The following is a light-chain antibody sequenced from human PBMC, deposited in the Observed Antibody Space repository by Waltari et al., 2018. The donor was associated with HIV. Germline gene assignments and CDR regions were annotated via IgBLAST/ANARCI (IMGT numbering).Light chain of an antibody. V-gene: IGLV1-47*01. CDR2: RDY. Sequence: QSVLTQPPSASGTLGQRVTISCPVSNSNVGSKPVYSFQQVPGTAPKLLIYRDYQRRSGIPDRFSGSKSGASASLTISGLRSEDEADYYCVAWDDSLSGYVFGTGTKVSVL. J-gene: IGLJ1*01. CDR3: VAWDDSLSGYV. CDR1: NSNVGSKP.